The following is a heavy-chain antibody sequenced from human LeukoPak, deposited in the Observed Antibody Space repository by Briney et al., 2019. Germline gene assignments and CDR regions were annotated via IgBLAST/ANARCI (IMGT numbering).Heavy chain of an antibody. CDR1: GFTFNSFA. Sequence: GGSLRLSCAASGFTFNSFAMNWVRQAPGKGLEWVSSISGSDGSSHYADFVKGRFTISRDNSKNTLHLQMNSLRAEDTAVYYCAKSLGVGGYTRYKGFDQWGQGTLVTVSS. CDR3: AKSLGVGGYTRYKGFDQ. D-gene: IGHD3-16*02. J-gene: IGHJ4*02. V-gene: IGHV3-23*01. CDR2: ISGSDGSS.